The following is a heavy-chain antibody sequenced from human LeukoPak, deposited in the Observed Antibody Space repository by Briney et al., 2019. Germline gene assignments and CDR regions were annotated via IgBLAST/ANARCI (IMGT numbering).Heavy chain of an antibody. D-gene: IGHD2-21*02. J-gene: IGHJ4*01. Sequence: GGSLRLSCAASGFTFSSYSMNWVRQAPGKGLEWVSYISTSGSAMYYADSVKGRFTISRDNAKNSLYLQMSSLTAEDTAVYYCARDRGAYCGGDCYLGFDYWGRGTLVTVSS. V-gene: IGHV3-48*01. CDR3: ARDRGAYCGGDCYLGFDY. CDR1: GFTFSSYS. CDR2: ISTSGSAM.